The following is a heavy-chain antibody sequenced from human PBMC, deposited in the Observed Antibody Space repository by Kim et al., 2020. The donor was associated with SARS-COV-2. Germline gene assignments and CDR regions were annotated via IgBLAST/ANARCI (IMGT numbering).Heavy chain of an antibody. D-gene: IGHD6-13*01. Sequence: LKSRLTITVDTSNNQFSVKLSSVTAADTAVYYCAREGGYSSSWPLNWYFDLWGRGTLVTVSS. J-gene: IGHJ2*01. V-gene: IGHV4-59*01. CDR3: AREGGYSSSWPLNWYFDL.